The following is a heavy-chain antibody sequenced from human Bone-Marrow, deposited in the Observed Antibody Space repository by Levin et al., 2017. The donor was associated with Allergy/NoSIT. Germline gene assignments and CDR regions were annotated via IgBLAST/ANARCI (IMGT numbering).Heavy chain of an antibody. CDR3: ARERRHLLGPRDKIGYYHGVDV. D-gene: IGHD2-2*01. J-gene: IGHJ6*02. CDR2: IYHTGST. V-gene: IGHV4-30-2*01. CDR1: AGSVSSGDNS. Sequence: RASETLSLTCAVSAGSVSSGDNSWSWIRQPPGKGLEWIGYIYHTGSTYYNPSLESRVTMAVDRSKNQFSLRLISVTAADTAVYYCARERRHLLGPRDKIGYYHGVDVWGQGTTVTVSS.